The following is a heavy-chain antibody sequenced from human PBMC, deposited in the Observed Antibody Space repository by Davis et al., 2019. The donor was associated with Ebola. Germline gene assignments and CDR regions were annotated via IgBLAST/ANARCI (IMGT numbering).Heavy chain of an antibody. Sequence: GESLKISCAASGFTVSSNYMSWVRQAPGKGLEWVSVIYSGGSTYYADSVKGRFTISRDNSKNTLYLQMNSLRAEDTAVYYCARDSNSWFDPWGQGTLVTVSS. CDR1: GFTVSSNY. CDR2: IYSGGST. D-gene: IGHD2/OR15-2a*01. J-gene: IGHJ5*02. V-gene: IGHV3-53*01. CDR3: ARDSNSWFDP.